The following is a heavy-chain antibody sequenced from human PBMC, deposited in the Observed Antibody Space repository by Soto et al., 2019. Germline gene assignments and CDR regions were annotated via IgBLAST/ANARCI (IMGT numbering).Heavy chain of an antibody. CDR3: ARSGGGQKQQPPKYYYGMDV. CDR2: INAANGKT. D-gene: IGHD6-13*01. V-gene: IGHV1-3*01. CDR1: GYTFTSYT. Sequence: ASVKVSCKASGYTFTSYTMHWVRQAPGQRLEWMGWINAANGKTKYSQKFQGRVSITRDTSASTAYMELSSLKASDTAMYYCARSGGGQKQQPPKYYYGMDVWGQGTTVTVSS. J-gene: IGHJ6*02.